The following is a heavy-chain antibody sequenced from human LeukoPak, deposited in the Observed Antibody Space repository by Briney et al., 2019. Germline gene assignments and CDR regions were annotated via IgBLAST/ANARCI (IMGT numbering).Heavy chain of an antibody. J-gene: IGHJ4*02. V-gene: IGHV3-21*01. Sequence: GGSLRLSCAASGFTFSDYGVNWVRQAPGKGLEWVSSISGSGRSIFYADSVRGRFTISRDNAKNSLYLQMNSLRAEDTAVYYCARDYEYYYDSSGYNSVRFDYWGQGTLVTVSS. CDR2: ISGSGRSI. CDR3: ARDYEYYYDSSGYNSVRFDY. CDR1: GFTFSDYG. D-gene: IGHD3-22*01.